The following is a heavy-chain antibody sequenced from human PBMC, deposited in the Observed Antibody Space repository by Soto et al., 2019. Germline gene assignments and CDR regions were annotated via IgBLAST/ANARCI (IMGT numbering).Heavy chain of an antibody. Sequence: EVQLLESGGGLVQPGESLRLSCAVSGFTYDNYAMSWVRQAPGKGLEWVSIISGTGDATYYADSVKGRFTISRDNSKNTLYLQMNSLSGEDTAIYYCATWGSSKNLDNWGQGTLVTVSS. J-gene: IGHJ4*02. V-gene: IGHV3-23*01. CDR2: ISGTGDAT. CDR3: ATWGSSKNLDN. D-gene: IGHD3-16*01. CDR1: GFTYDNYA.